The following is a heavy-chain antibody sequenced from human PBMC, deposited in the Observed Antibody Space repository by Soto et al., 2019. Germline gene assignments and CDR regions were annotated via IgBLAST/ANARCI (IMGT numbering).Heavy chain of an antibody. V-gene: IGHV3-64D*06. CDR1: GFTFSSYA. CDR3: VKVGQSRELLRAFDI. Sequence: GGSLRLSCSASGFTFSSYAMHWVRQAPGKGLEYVSAISSNGGSTYYADSVKGRFTISRDNSKNTLYLQMSSLRAEDTAVYYCVKVGQSRELLRAFDIWGQGTMVTVSS. J-gene: IGHJ3*02. D-gene: IGHD1-26*01. CDR2: ISSNGGST.